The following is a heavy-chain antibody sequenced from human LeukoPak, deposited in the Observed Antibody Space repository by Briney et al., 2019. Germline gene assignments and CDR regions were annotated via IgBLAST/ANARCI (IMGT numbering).Heavy chain of an antibody. D-gene: IGHD1-1*01. CDR3: GREAISYNGVYDASDL. CDR1: GFTFSDYA. CDR2: AAGRGGAT. Sequence: GRSMRLSCAASGFTFSDYAMNWVRQAPGRGLGWVACAAGRGGATYYADSVKGRCTISTDNPKNPLFLQMSRLTVEDMAVYCCGREAISYNGVYDASDLWGQDTMVTVSS. J-gene: IGHJ3*01. V-gene: IGHV3-23*01.